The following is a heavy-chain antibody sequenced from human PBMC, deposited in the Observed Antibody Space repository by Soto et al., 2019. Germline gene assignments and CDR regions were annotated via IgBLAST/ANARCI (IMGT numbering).Heavy chain of an antibody. Sequence: VQLVESGGGVVQPGRSLRLSCAASGFTFSSYAMHWVRQAPGKGLEWVAVISYDGSNKYYADSVKGRFTISRDNSKNTLYLQMNSLRAEDTAVYYCARDLSGSYYSDYWGQGTLVTVSS. CDR3: ARDLSGSYYSDY. D-gene: IGHD1-26*01. CDR1: GFTFSSYA. CDR2: ISYDGSNK. V-gene: IGHV3-30-3*01. J-gene: IGHJ4*02.